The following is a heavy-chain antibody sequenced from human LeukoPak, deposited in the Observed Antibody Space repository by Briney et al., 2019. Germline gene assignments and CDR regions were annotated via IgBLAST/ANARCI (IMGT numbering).Heavy chain of an antibody. Sequence: PGGSLRLPCAASGFTVSSNYMSWARQAPGKGLEWVSVIYSGGSTYYADSVKGRFTISRDNSKNTLYLQMNSLRAEDTAVYYCARTDYGDYQYFDYWGQGTLVTVSS. CDR1: GFTVSSNY. D-gene: IGHD4-17*01. CDR3: ARTDYGDYQYFDY. J-gene: IGHJ4*02. CDR2: IYSGGST. V-gene: IGHV3-66*01.